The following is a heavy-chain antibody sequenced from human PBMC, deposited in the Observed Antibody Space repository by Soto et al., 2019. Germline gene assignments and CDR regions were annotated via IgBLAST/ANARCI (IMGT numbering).Heavy chain of an antibody. V-gene: IGHV3-23*01. Sequence: PGGSLRLSCAASGFTFSNAWMNWVRQAPGKGLEWVGRISGSGGSTYYADSVKGRFTISRDNSKNTLYLQMNSLRAEDTAVYYCATHGRGGLTIFGVVTDAQYGMDVWGQGTTVTVS. D-gene: IGHD3-3*01. CDR2: ISGSGGST. J-gene: IGHJ6*02. CDR1: GFTFSNAW. CDR3: ATHGRGGLTIFGVVTDAQYGMDV.